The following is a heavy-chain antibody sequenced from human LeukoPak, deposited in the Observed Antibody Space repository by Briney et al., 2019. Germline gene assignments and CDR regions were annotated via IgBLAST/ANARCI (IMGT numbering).Heavy chain of an antibody. V-gene: IGHV4-39*07. J-gene: IGHJ4*02. Sequence: SETLTLTCTVSFGCVSSNTYYWGWIRQPPGKGLEWIGSIYYSGSTYYNPSLKSRVTISVDTSKNQFSLKLSSVTAADTAVYYCARITDFWSGYYDYWGQGTLVTVSS. CDR1: FGCVSSNTYY. CDR2: IYYSGST. D-gene: IGHD3-3*01. CDR3: ARITDFWSGYYDY.